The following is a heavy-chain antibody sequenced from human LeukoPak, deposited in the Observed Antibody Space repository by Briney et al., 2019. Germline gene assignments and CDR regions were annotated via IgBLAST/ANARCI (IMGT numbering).Heavy chain of an antibody. CDR3: ARDLDGSSWLDY. V-gene: IGHV1-18*01. D-gene: IGHD6-13*01. Sequence: ASVKVSCKASGYTFTSYGISWVRQAPGQGLEWMGIINPSGGSTSYAQKLQGRVTMTTDTSTSTAYMELRSLRSDDTAVYYCARDLDGSSWLDYWGQGTLVTVSS. CDR1: GYTFTSYG. CDR2: INPSGGST. J-gene: IGHJ4*02.